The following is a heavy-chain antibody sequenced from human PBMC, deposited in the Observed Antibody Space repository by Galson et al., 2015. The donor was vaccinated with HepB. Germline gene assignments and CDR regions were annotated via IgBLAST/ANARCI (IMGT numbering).Heavy chain of an antibody. J-gene: IGHJ3*02. V-gene: IGHV3-74*01. CDR2: INSDGSST. CDR1: GFTSSSYW. Sequence: SLRLSCAASGFTSSSYWMHWVRQAPGKGLVWVSRINSDGSSTSYADSVKGRFTISRDNAKNTLYLQMNSLRAEDTAVYYCATNPNSGSYGAFDIWGQGTMVTVSS. CDR3: ATNPNSGSYGAFDI. D-gene: IGHD1-26*01.